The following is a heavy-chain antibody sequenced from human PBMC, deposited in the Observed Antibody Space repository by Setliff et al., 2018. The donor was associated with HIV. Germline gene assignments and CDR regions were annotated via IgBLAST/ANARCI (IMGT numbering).Heavy chain of an antibody. V-gene: IGHV4-39*07. J-gene: IGHJ3*02. Sequence: KTSETLSLTCTVSGGSIRSSSYYWGWIRQPPGKGLEWIGNIFYSGSIYYNPSLKSRVTISVDTSKNQFSLKLSSVTAADTAVYYCATGQWLRGAFDIWGQGTMVTVSS. CDR3: ATGQWLRGAFDI. CDR1: GGSIRSSSYY. D-gene: IGHD6-19*01. CDR2: IFYSGSI.